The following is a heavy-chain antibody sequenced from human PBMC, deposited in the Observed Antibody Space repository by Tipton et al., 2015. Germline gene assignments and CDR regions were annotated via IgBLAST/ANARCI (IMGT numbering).Heavy chain of an antibody. CDR3: ARARGRHGGLFDS. D-gene: IGHD4-23*01. J-gene: IGHJ4*02. CDR2: IQYSGGT. Sequence: LRLSCTVSGGSVTSGSYYWSWIRQPPGKELQWIGYIQYSGGTNYNPSLESRVSMSVDTSKTQFSLEMRSVTATDTAVYYCARARGRHGGLFDSWGQGTLVTVSS. CDR1: GGSVTSGSYY. V-gene: IGHV4-61*01.